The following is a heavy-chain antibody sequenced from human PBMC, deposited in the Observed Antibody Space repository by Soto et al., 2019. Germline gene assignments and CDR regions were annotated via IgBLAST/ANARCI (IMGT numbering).Heavy chain of an antibody. D-gene: IGHD1-1*01. CDR2: LTRGGTS. V-gene: IGHV3-23*01. Sequence: GGSLRLSCAASGFTFSDYSMSWVRQTPERGLERVSTLTRGGTSYYADSVQGRFTVSRDNSKNTVSLQMHSLRAEDTALHYCTKRATTVPTPGNYFDSWGQGTLVTVSS. J-gene: IGHJ4*02. CDR1: GFTFSDYS. CDR3: TKRATTVPTPGNYFDS.